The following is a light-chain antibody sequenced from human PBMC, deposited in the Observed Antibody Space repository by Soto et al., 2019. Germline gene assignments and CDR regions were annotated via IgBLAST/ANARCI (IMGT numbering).Light chain of an antibody. Sequence: DIQMTQSPSSLSASVGDRVTITCRASQSISTYLNWYQQKPGKAPKLLIYAASSLQSGVPSRFSGSGSGTDFTLTISSLQSEDFGTYYCQQSYSTPYTFGQGTKLEIK. J-gene: IGKJ2*01. CDR3: QQSYSTPYT. CDR1: QSISTY. CDR2: AAS. V-gene: IGKV1-39*01.